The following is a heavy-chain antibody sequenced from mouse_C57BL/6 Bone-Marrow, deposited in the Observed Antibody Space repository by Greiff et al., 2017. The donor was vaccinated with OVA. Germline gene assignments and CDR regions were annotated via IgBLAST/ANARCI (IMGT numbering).Heavy chain of an antibody. CDR2: IDPEPGGT. J-gene: IGHJ3*01. Sequence: QVQLQQSGAELVRPGASVTLSCKASGYTFTDYEMHWVKQTPVHGLEWIGAIDPEPGGTAYNQKFKGKAILTADKSSSTAYMELRSLTSEDSAVYYCTRRGRKAWFAYWGQGTLVTVSA. CDR1: GYTFTDYE. CDR3: TRRGRKAWFAY. V-gene: IGHV1-15*01.